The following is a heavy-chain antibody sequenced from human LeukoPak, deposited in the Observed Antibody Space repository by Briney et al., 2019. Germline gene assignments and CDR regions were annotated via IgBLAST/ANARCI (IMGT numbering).Heavy chain of an antibody. V-gene: IGHV3-23*01. CDR3: AKEIRPNDC. CDR2: ISIGGDTT. J-gene: IGHJ4*02. CDR1: GFTFSSHG. Sequence: GGSLRLSCAVSGFTFSSHGMCWVRQAPGRGLEWGSSISIGGDTTYSDSVKGRFTISRDNSKNTLYLQLDSLRAEDTAIYYCAKEIRPNDCWGQGTLVTVSS. D-gene: IGHD4-17*01.